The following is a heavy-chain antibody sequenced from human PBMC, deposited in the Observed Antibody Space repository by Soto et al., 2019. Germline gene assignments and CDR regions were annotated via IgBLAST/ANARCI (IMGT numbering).Heavy chain of an antibody. J-gene: IGHJ5*02. V-gene: IGHV4-39*02. CDR3: ARLVVVAPVANA. CDR2: IFYTGTT. D-gene: IGHD2-2*01. Sequence: SETLSLTCSVSGGSINYNSYYWGWIRQPPGKGLEWVGGIFYTGTTYYSPSLKDRVTISVDTSKNSFSLNLTSVTAADTAVYFCARLVVVAPVANAWGQGTLITVSS. CDR1: GGSINYNSYY.